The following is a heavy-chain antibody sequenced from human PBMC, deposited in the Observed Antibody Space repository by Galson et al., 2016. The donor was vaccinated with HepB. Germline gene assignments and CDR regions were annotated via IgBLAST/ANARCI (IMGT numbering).Heavy chain of an antibody. D-gene: IGHD6-19*01. J-gene: IGHJ4*02. CDR1: GGSISSSGYY. CDR2: FYVGGNT. V-gene: IGHV4-39*01. Sequence: LSLTCNVSGGSISSSGYYWGWIRQPPGKELEWIGTFYVGGNTYYNPSLKGRVTISADTSKNEFSLKVTSVTAADTAIYYCATKGKEWLVHGYFDHWGQGTRVTVSS. CDR3: ATKGKEWLVHGYFDH.